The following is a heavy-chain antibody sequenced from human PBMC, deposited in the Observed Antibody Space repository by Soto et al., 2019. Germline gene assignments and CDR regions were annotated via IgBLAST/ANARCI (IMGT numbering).Heavy chain of an antibody. D-gene: IGHD3-9*01. Sequence: GKGLEWVGRIKSKTDGGTTDYAAPVKGRFTISRDDSKNTLYLQMNSLKTEDTAVYYCTTDLGCFLQAEGRIRDCPPVSAFLLNRSSDL. J-gene: IGHJ2*01. V-gene: IGHV3-15*01. CDR3: TTDLGCFLQAEGRIRDCPPVSAFLLNRSSDL. CDR2: IKSKTDGGTT.